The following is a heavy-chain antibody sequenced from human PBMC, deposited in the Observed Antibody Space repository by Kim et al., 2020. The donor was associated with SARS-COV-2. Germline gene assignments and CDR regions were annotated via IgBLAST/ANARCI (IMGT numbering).Heavy chain of an antibody. Sequence: GGSLRLSCSASGFTFSSYAMHWVRQAPGKGLEYVSAIISNGGSTYYADSVKGRFTISRDNSNNTLYLQMSSLRAEDMAVYYCVKGLRVLEWGGYYWGQGT. J-gene: IGHJ4*02. CDR1: GFTFSSYA. CDR2: IISNGGST. V-gene: IGHV3-64D*06. D-gene: IGHD3-3*01. CDR3: VKGLRVLEWGGYY.